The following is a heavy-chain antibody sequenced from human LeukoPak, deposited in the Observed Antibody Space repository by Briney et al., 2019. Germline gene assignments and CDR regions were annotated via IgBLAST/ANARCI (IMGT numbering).Heavy chain of an antibody. CDR3: ARGRGYSGYENWFDP. J-gene: IGHJ5*02. D-gene: IGHD5-12*01. V-gene: IGHV4-59*12. CDR1: SGSISSYY. CDR2: IYYSGST. Sequence: PSETLSLTCSVSSGSISSYYWSWIRQPPGKGLEWIGYIYYSGSTNYNPSLKSRVTISVDTSKNQFSLKLSSVTAADTAVYYCARGRGYSGYENWFDPWGQGTLVTVSS.